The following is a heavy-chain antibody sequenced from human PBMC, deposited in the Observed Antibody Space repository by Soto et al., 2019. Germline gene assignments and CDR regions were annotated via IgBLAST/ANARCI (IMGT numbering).Heavy chain of an antibody. V-gene: IGHV4-59*01. D-gene: IGHD4-17*01. CDR2: IYYSGST. CDR1: GGSISSYY. CDR3: ARGSTSHYGDFDY. Sequence: SETLSLTCTVSGGSISSYYWSWIRQPPEKGLEWIGYIYYSGSTNYNPSLKRRVTISVDTSKNQFSLKLSSVTAADSAVYYCARGSTSHYGDFDYWGQGTLVTVSS. J-gene: IGHJ4*02.